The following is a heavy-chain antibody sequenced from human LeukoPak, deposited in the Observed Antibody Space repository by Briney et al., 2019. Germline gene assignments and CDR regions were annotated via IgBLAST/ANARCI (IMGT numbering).Heavy chain of an antibody. J-gene: IGHJ3*02. CDR2: ISSSSSNI. D-gene: IGHD4-23*01. CDR1: GFTFSSYS. Sequence: GGSLRLSCAASGFTFSSYSMSWVRQAPGKGLEWVSYISSSSSNIYYADSVKGRFTISRDNAKNSLYLQMNSLRDEDTAVYYCARETTVVTRAFDIWGQGTMVTVSS. V-gene: IGHV3-48*02. CDR3: ARETTVVTRAFDI.